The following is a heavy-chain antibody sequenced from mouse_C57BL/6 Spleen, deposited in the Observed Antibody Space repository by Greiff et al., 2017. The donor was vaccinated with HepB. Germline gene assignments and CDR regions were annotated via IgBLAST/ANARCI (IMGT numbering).Heavy chain of an antibody. Sequence: QVQLKQSGAELVKPGASVKMSCKASGYTFTTYPIEWMKQNHGKSLEWIGNFHPYNDDTKYNEKFKGKATLTVEKSSSTVYLELSRLTSYDSAVYYGARALLYQGGFAYWGQGTLVTVSA. J-gene: IGHJ3*01. CDR1: GYTFTTYP. D-gene: IGHD2-12*01. CDR2: FHPYNDDT. CDR3: ARALLYQGGFAY. V-gene: IGHV1-47*01.